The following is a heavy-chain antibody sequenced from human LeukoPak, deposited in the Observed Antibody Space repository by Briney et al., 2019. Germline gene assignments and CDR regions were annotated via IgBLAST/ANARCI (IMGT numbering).Heavy chain of an antibody. J-gene: IGHJ4*02. CDR3: XRDXVYSGYDFFDY. Sequence: GGSLRLSCAASGFTFSSYSMNWVRQAPGKGLEWVSSISSSSSYIYYADSVKGRFTISRDNAKNSLYLQMNSLRAEDTAVYYCXRDXVYSGYDFFDYWGQGTLVTVSS. D-gene: IGHD5-12*01. CDR1: GFTFSSYS. V-gene: IGHV3-21*01. CDR2: ISSSSSYI.